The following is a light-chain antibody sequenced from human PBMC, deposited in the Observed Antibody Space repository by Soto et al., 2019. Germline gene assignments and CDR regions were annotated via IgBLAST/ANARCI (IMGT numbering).Light chain of an antibody. J-gene: IGLJ3*02. CDR3: SSFTTSSTWV. CDR1: SSDVGKYSY. Sequence: QPVSVSGSPGQSIAISCTGTSSDVGKYSYVSWFQQYPGNAPKLMIYEVSNRPSGVSNRFSGSKSGNTASLTISGLQGEDEADYYCSSFTTSSTWVFGGGTKLTVL. CDR2: EVS. V-gene: IGLV2-14*01.